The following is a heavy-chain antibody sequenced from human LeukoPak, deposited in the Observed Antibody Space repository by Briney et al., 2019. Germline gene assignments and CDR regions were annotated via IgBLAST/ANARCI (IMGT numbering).Heavy chain of an antibody. Sequence: GGSLRLSCAASGFTFSSYAMSWVRQAPGKGLEWVSAISGSGGSTYYADSVKGRFTISRDNSKNTLYLQMNSLRAEDTAVYYCAKLRFGELSPPTDFQHWGQGTLVTVSS. CDR1: GFTFSSYA. V-gene: IGHV3-23*01. CDR3: AKLRFGELSPPTDFQH. J-gene: IGHJ1*01. D-gene: IGHD3-10*01. CDR2: ISGSGGST.